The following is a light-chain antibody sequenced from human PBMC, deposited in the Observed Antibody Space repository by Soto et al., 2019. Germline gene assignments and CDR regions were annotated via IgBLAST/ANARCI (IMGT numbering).Light chain of an antibody. CDR3: QQRRNWPPIT. CDR2: GAS. J-gene: IGKJ5*01. V-gene: IGKV3D-20*02. CDR1: QSVSSSY. Sequence: EIVLTQSPATLSLSPGERATLSCRASQSVSSSYLAWYQQKPGQAPRLLIYGASSRATGIPARFSGSGSGTDFTLTISSLDPEDFAVYYCQQRRNWPPITFGQGTRLEIK.